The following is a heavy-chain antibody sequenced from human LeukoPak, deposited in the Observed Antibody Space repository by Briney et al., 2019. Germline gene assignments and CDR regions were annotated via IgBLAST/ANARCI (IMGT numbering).Heavy chain of an antibody. Sequence: GGSLRLSCAASGFTFSSYGMHWVRQAPGKGLEWVAVIWYDGSNKYYADSVKGRFTISRDNSKNTLYLQMNSLRAEDTAVYYCAKELLQVAAAGIGGFDPWGQGTLVTVSS. V-gene: IGHV3-33*06. CDR2: IWYDGSNK. CDR3: AKELLQVAAAGIGGFDP. CDR1: GFTFSSYG. J-gene: IGHJ5*02. D-gene: IGHD6-13*01.